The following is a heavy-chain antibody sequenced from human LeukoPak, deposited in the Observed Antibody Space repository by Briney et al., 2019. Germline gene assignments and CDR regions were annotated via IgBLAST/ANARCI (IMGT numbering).Heavy chain of an antibody. D-gene: IGHD3-22*01. CDR3: ARDSSGSITKGYLYYYMDV. CDR2: IYYSGST. V-gene: IGHV4-30-4*08. CDR1: GGSISSDSYY. Sequence: SQTLSLTCTVSGGSISSDSYYWSWIRQPPGKGLEWIGYIYYSGSTYYNPSLKSRVTISVDTSKNQFSLKLTSVTAADTAVCYCARDSSGSITKGYLYYYMDVWGKGTTVTVSS. J-gene: IGHJ6*03.